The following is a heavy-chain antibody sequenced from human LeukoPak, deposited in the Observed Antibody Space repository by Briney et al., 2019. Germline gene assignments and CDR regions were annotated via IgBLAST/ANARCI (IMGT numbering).Heavy chain of an antibody. D-gene: IGHD1-26*01. Sequence: SETLSLTCTVSGGSVSSGSYYWSWIRQPPGKGLEWIGYIYYSGSTNFNPSLKSRVTISVDTSKNQFSLKLSSVTAADTAVYYCARDIRLPGLGGSYYEYYYYGIDVWDQGTTVTVSS. CDR3: ARDIRLPGLGGSYYEYYYYGIDV. J-gene: IGHJ6*02. CDR1: GGSVSSGSYY. CDR2: IYYSGST. V-gene: IGHV4-61*01.